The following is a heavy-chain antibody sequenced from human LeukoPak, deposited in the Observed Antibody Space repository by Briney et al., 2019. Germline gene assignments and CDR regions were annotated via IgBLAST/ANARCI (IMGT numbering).Heavy chain of an antibody. V-gene: IGHV3-30*18. CDR1: GFTFSSYG. CDR2: ISYDGSNK. CDR3: AKPMTTVTTAINWDY. J-gene: IGHJ4*02. D-gene: IGHD4-17*01. Sequence: GRSLRLSCAASGFTFSSYGMHWVRQAPGKGLEWVAVISYDGSNKYYADSVKGRFTISRDNSKNTLYLQMNSLRAEDTAVYYCAKPMTTVTTAINWDYWGQGTLVTVSS.